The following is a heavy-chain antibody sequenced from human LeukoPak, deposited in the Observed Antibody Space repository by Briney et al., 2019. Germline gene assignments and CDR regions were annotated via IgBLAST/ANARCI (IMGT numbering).Heavy chain of an antibody. D-gene: IGHD1-26*01. V-gene: IGHV3-7*01. CDR1: GFTFSSYW. J-gene: IGHJ4*02. CDR3: ARQASYSGDYSGAHYFDY. Sequence: GGSLRLSCAASGFTFSSYWMSWVRQAPGKGLEWVANIKQDGSEKYYVDSVKGRFTISKDNAENSLYLQMNSLRVEDTAVYYCARQASYSGDYSGAHYFDYWGQGTRVTVSS. CDR2: IKQDGSEK.